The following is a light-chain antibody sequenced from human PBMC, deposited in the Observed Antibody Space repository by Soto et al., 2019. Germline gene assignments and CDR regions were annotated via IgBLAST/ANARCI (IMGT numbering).Light chain of an antibody. J-gene: IGKJ3*01. CDR3: QNYNIARFT. Sequence: DIQMTQSPSSLSASVGDTVTITCPASQGISNYLAWYQQKPGNVPKLLIYAASTLQSGVPSRFSGSGSGTDFTLTIRTLQTKDFATCDSQNYNIARFTFGPGTKVDIK. CDR1: QGISNY. V-gene: IGKV1-27*01. CDR2: AAS.